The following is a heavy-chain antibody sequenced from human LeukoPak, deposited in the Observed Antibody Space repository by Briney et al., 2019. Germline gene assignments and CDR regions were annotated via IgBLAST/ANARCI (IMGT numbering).Heavy chain of an antibody. CDR1: GGTFSSYA. CDR3: AREAYYYDSSGYSAFDI. D-gene: IGHD3-22*01. Sequence: SVKVSCKASGGTFSSYAISWVRQAPGQGLGWMGGIIPIFGTANYAQKFQGRVTITADESTSTAYMELSSLRSEDTAVYYCAREAYYYDSSGYSAFDIWGQGTMVTVSS. V-gene: IGHV1-69*13. J-gene: IGHJ3*02. CDR2: IIPIFGTA.